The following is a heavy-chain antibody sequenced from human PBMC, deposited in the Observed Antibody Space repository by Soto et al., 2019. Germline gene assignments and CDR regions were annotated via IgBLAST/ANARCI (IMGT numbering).Heavy chain of an antibody. D-gene: IGHD3-10*01. CDR1: GFTFSNAW. CDR2: IKSKTDGGTT. Sequence: GGSLRLSCAASGFTFSNAWMSWVRQAPGKGLEWVGRIKSKTDGGTTDYAAPVKGRFTISRDDSKNTLYLQMNSLKTEDTAVYYCTTQQGLWFGELNYYMDVWGKGTTVTVSS. CDR3: TTQQGLWFGELNYYMDV. V-gene: IGHV3-15*01. J-gene: IGHJ6*03.